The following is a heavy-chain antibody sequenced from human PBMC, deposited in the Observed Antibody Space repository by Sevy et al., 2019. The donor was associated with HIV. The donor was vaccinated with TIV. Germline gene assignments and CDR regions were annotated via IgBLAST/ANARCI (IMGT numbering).Heavy chain of an antibody. D-gene: IGHD2-15*01. V-gene: IGHV3-23*01. Sequence: GESLKISCAASGFTFSSYAMSWVRQAPGKGLEWVSAISGSGGSTYYADSVKGRFTISRDNSKNTLYLQMNSLRAEDTAVYYCAKDPLGVVVAPDAFDIWGQGTMVTVSS. CDR2: ISGSGGST. J-gene: IGHJ3*02. CDR3: AKDPLGVVVAPDAFDI. CDR1: GFTFSSYA.